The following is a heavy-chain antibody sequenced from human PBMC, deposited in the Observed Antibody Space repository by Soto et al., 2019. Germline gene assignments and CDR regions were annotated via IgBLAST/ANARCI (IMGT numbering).Heavy chain of an antibody. V-gene: IGHV3-23*01. CDR2: ISGSGGST. J-gene: IGHJ4*02. CDR3: AKDQDIVVVVAAYFDY. CDR1: GFTFSTYA. D-gene: IGHD2-15*01. Sequence: PGGSLRLSCAASGFTFSTYAMSWVRQAPWKGLEWVSGISGSGGSTYYADSVKGRFTISRDNSKNTLYLQMNSLRAEDTAVYYCAKDQDIVVVVAAYFDYWGQGTLVTVSS.